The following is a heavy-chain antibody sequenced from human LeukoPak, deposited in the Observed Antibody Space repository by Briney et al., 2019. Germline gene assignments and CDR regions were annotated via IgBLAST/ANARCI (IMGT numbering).Heavy chain of an antibody. V-gene: IGHV3-21*01. D-gene: IGHD2-2*01. Sequence: PGGSLRLSCAASGFTFSSYSMNWVRQAPGKGLGWVSSISSSSSYIYYADSVKGRFTISRDNAKNSLYLQMYSLRAEDTAVYYCARDLSSTRIFDYWGQGTLVTVSS. CDR3: ARDLSSTRIFDY. CDR1: GFTFSSYS. J-gene: IGHJ4*02. CDR2: ISSSSSYI.